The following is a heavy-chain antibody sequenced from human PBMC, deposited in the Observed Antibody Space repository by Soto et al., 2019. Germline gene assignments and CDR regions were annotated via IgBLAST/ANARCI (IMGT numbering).Heavy chain of an antibody. CDR2: ISSSGSTI. D-gene: IGHD2-15*01. J-gene: IGHJ4*02. CDR1: GFTFSDYY. Sequence: GGSLRLSCAASGFTFSDYYMSWIRQAPGKGLEWVSYISSSGSTIYYADSVKGRFTISRDNAKNSLYLQMNSLRAEDTAVYYCAKQSGSSFYSHFDYWGRGTLVTVSS. CDR3: AKQSGSSFYSHFDY. V-gene: IGHV3-11*01.